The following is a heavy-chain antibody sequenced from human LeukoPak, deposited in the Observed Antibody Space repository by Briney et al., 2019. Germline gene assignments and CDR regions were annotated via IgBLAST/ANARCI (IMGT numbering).Heavy chain of an antibody. Sequence: GGSLRLSCAASGFPFSNYWMHWVRQAPGKGLVWVSRVNSDGSTKNYADSVKGRFTISRDNAENTLYMRMNSLRPEDTAVYYCARGYYSSSRFDSWGQGTLATVSS. CDR1: GFPFSNYW. D-gene: IGHD6-13*01. J-gene: IGHJ4*02. CDR2: VNSDGSTK. V-gene: IGHV3-74*01. CDR3: ARGYYSSSRFDS.